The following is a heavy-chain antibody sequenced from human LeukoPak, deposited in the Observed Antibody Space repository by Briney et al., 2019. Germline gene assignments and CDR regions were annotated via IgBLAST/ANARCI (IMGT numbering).Heavy chain of an antibody. J-gene: IGHJ6*04. CDR3: ARDRSSGWYEYYYYYGMDV. CDR1: GYTSTSYG. CDR2: ISAYNGNT. D-gene: IGHD6-19*01. V-gene: IGHV1-18*04. Sequence: GASVKVSCKASGYTSTSYGISWVRQAPGQGLEWMGWISAYNGNTNYAQKLQGRVTMTTDTSTSTAYMELRSLRSDDTAVYYCARDRSSGWYEYYYYYGMDVWGKGTTVTVSS.